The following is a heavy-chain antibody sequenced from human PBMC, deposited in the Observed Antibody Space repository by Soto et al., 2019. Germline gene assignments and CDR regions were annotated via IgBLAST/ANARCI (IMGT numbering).Heavy chain of an antibody. J-gene: IGHJ6*02. CDR2: ISGRGGMT. D-gene: IGHD6-6*01. Sequence: GGSLRLSCAASGFTFSSYAMRCVRQAPGKGLERVSAISGRGGMTYYADSVKGRFTISRDNSKNTLYLQMNSRRAEDTAVYYCAKDWDSSSRHYYYYGMEVWGQGTTVTVSS. CDR1: GFTFSSYA. V-gene: IGHV3-23*01. CDR3: AKDWDSSSRHYYYYGMEV.